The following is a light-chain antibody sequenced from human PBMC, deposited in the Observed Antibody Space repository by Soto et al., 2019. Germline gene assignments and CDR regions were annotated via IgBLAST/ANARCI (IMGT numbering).Light chain of an antibody. CDR1: SGHSSYA. Sequence: QLVLTQSPSASASLGASVKLTCTLSSGHSSYAIAWHQQQPERGPRYLMKLNSDGSHNKGDGIPDRFSGSSSGAERYLTISGLQSEDEADYSCQTWGTGIQVFGGGTQLTVL. CDR2: LNSDGSH. CDR3: QTWGTGIQV. J-gene: IGLJ2*01. V-gene: IGLV4-69*01.